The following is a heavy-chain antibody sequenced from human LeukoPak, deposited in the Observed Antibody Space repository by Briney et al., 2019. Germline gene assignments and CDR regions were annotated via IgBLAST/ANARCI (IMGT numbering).Heavy chain of an antibody. D-gene: IGHD6-13*01. CDR3: AKAPKATAGNGNAFDI. J-gene: IGHJ3*02. V-gene: IGHV3-23*01. CDR1: GFTFSTYA. Sequence: PGGSLRLSCAASGFTFSTYAISWVRQAPRKGLEWVSVISGNGGTTYYVDSVKGRFTISRDNSKNTVYLEMNSLRADDTAEYYCAKAPKATAGNGNAFDIWGQGTMVTVSS. CDR2: ISGNGGTT.